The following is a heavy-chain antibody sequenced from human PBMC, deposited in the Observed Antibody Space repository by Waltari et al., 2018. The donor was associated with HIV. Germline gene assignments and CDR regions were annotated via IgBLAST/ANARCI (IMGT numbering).Heavy chain of an antibody. CDR1: GYSFPSYD. D-gene: IGHD2-21*02. V-gene: IGHV1-8*01. Sequence: QVQLVQSGAEVKKPGASVKVSCKASGYSFPSYDINWVRQASGQGLEWLGWMNPNIGNTGYAQKFQGRVTMTSNTSISTAYMELSSLRSEDTAVYYCARGIRLDCYWFDPWGQGTLVIVSS. J-gene: IGHJ5*02. CDR3: ARGIRLDCYWFDP. CDR2: MNPNIGNT.